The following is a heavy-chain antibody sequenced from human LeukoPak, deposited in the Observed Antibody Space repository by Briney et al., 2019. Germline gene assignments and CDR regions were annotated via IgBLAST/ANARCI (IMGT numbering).Heavy chain of an antibody. CDR3: ARDPPIGGADVFDI. CDR2: INPNSGGT. D-gene: IGHD3-10*01. CDR1: GYTFTGYY. Sequence: GESLKISCKAAGYTFTGYYMHWVRQAPGQGLEWMGWINPNSGGTNYAQKFQGRVTMTRDTSISTAYMELSRLTSDDTAVYYCARDPPIGGADVFDIWGQGTMVTVSS. J-gene: IGHJ3*02. V-gene: IGHV1-2*02.